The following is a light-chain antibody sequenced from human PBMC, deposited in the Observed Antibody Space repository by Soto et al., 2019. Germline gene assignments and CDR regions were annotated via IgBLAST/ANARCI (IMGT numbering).Light chain of an antibody. Sequence: DIVMTQSPAILSVSLGERATLSCLASQSISDNLAWYQQRSGQAPRLLIYGASTRATGVPARFSGSGSGTEFTLTISSLQSDDFAIYYCQQYKSWPPLTVGGGNKVE. CDR1: QSISDN. CDR3: QQYKSWPPLT. CDR2: GAS. V-gene: IGKV3-15*01. J-gene: IGKJ4*01.